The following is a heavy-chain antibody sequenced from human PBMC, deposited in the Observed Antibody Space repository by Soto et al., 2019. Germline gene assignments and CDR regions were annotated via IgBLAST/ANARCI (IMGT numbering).Heavy chain of an antibody. D-gene: IGHD6-25*01. CDR2: INPRGGGT. CDR1: GYRFSNFY. J-gene: IGHJ4*02. V-gene: IGHV1-46*01. Sequence: QVQLVQSGAEVRKPGASVKVSCKASGYRFSNFYMQWVRQAPGQGLEWVGIINPRGGGTSYAQKCHGRVSLNTDPSTSTAYLDLNSLASEDTAVYYCASSGIAAGGAEYWGQGTLVIVST. CDR3: ASSGIAAGGAEY.